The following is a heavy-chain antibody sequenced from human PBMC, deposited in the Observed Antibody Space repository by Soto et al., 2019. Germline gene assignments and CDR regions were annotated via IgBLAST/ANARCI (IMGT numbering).Heavy chain of an antibody. Sequence: PSDTLSLTFTVSGGSISTSAYYWGWIRQPPGKGLEWIGTIYYSGTSYHNPSLKSRVTISVDTSKNQFSLALTSVTAADTAVYYCARREIQGPIDYWGQGTLVTVSS. CDR1: GGSISTSAYY. CDR3: ARREIQGPIDY. J-gene: IGHJ4*02. V-gene: IGHV4-39*01. D-gene: IGHD1-26*01. CDR2: IYYSGTS.